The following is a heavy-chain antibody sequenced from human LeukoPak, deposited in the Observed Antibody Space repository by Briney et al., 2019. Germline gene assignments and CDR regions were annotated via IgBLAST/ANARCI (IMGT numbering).Heavy chain of an antibody. CDR3: AKDFIMITFGGVIGPYFDY. CDR1: GFTFSSYA. Sequence: HPGGSLRLSCAASGFTFSSYAMSWVRQAPGKGLEWVSAISGSGGSTYYADSVKGRFTISRDNSKNTLYLQMNSLRAEDTAVYYCAKDFIMITFGGVIGPYFDYWGQGTLVTVSS. CDR2: ISGSGGST. D-gene: IGHD3-16*02. V-gene: IGHV3-23*01. J-gene: IGHJ4*02.